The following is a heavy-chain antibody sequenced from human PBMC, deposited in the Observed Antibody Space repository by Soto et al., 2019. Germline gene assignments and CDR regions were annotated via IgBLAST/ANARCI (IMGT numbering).Heavy chain of an antibody. CDR3: ARLIGEGYSGTYALDY. V-gene: IGHV1-69*06. CDR1: GGTFNNYA. CDR2: IIPLFGTA. D-gene: IGHD1-26*01. J-gene: IGHJ4*02. Sequence: QVQLVQSGAEVKKPGSSVKVSCKASGGTFNNYAISWVRQAPGQGLEWMGGIIPLFGTANYAQKFEGRGTITADKSTDTAYMELSSLKSEDTAVYYCARLIGEGYSGTYALDYWGQGTLVTVSS.